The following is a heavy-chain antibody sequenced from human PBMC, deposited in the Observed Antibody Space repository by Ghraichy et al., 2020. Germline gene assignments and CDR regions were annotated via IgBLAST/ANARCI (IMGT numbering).Heavy chain of an antibody. D-gene: IGHD1-26*01. J-gene: IGHJ4*02. V-gene: IGHV4-38-2*01. CDR3: ARLISSLAYSGSSIDY. CDR2: IYHSGST. CDR1: GYSISSGYY. Sequence: SETLSLTCAVSGYSISSGYYWGWIRQPPGKGLEWIGSIYHSGSTYYNPSLKSRVTISVDTSKNQFSLKLSSVTAADTAVYYCARLISSLAYSGSSIDYWGQGTLVTVSS.